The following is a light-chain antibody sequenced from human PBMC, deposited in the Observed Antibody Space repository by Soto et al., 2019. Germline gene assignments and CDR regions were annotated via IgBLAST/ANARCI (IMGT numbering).Light chain of an antibody. Sequence: IQMTQSPSSLSVSVGDRVTLTCRASQNIRTYLNWYQQKPGKAPKLLIYAASSLPSGVPSRFSGSGSGTDFTLTISSLQPEDFATYYCQQSYSSLPLTFGGGTKVDIK. CDR3: QQSYSSLPLT. CDR2: AAS. CDR1: QNIRTY. J-gene: IGKJ4*01. V-gene: IGKV1-39*01.